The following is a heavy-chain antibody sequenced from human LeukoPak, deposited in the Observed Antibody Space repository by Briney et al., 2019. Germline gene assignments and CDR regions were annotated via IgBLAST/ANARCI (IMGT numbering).Heavy chain of an antibody. V-gene: IGHV4-38-2*02. CDR1: GYSISSGYY. CDR2: IYHSGST. D-gene: IGHD3-10*01. J-gene: IGHJ5*02. Sequence: SETLSLTCTVSGYSISSGYYWGWIRQPPGKGLEWIGSIYHSGSTYYNPSLKSRVTISVDTSKNQFSLKLSSVTAADTAVYYCATSGYYGSGSYYWFDPWGQGTLVTVSS. CDR3: ATSGYYGSGSYYWFDP.